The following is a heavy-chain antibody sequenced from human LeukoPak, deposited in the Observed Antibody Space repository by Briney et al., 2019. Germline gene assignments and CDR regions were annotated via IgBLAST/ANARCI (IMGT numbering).Heavy chain of an antibody. CDR3: TTTIFGVVITY. D-gene: IGHD3-3*01. J-gene: IGHJ4*02. Sequence: GGSLRLSCAASGFTFSNAWMSWVRQAPGKGLEWVGRIKRKTDGGTTDYAAPVKGRFTISRDDSTNTLYLQMNSLKTEDAAVYYCTTTIFGVVITYWGQGTLVTVSS. CDR2: IKRKTDGGTT. CDR1: GFTFSNAW. V-gene: IGHV3-15*01.